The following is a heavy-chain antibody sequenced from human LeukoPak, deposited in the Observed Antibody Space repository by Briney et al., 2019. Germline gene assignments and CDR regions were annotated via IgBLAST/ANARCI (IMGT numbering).Heavy chain of an antibody. J-gene: IGHJ5*02. CDR3: ARQTWIQMINWFDP. CDR1: GDSVSTNNVA. Sequence: SQTLSLTCAISGDSVSTNNVAWNWIRQSPSRGLEWLGRTYYRSKWYNDYAVSVKSRITINPDTSENQFSLQLNSVTPEDTAVYYCARQTWIQMINWFDPWGQGTLVTVSS. CDR2: TYYRSKWYN. V-gene: IGHV6-1*01. D-gene: IGHD5-18*01.